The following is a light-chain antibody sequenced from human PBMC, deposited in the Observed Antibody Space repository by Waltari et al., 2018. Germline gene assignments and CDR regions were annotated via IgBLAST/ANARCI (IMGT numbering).Light chain of an antibody. CDR1: QSVGRS. CDR2: DAS. V-gene: IGKV3-20*01. CDR3: QKYESLPAT. Sequence: IMLTQSPGTLSLSPGERATLSCRASQSVGRSLVWYQQKPGQAPRLLIYDASRRATDIPDRFSGSGFGTDFSLTISRLEPEDFAVYYCQKYESLPATFGQGTKVEIK. J-gene: IGKJ1*01.